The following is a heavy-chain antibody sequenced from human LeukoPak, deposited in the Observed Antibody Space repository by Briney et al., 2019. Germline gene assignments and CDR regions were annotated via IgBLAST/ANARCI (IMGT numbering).Heavy chain of an antibody. J-gene: IGHJ6*03. CDR1: GGTFSSYA. V-gene: IGHV1-69*05. Sequence: SVKVSCKASGGTFSSYAISWVRQAPGQGLEWMGGIIPIFGTANYAQKFQGRVTITTDESTSTAYMEPSNLISKDTAVYYCARDSQSGTEPKYYYYYMDVWGKGTTVTVSS. D-gene: IGHD1-14*01. CDR3: ARDSQSGTEPKYYYYYMDV. CDR2: IIPIFGTA.